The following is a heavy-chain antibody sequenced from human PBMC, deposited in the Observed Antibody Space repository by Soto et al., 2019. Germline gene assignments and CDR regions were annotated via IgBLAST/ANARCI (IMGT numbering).Heavy chain of an antibody. D-gene: IGHD5-18*01. CDR1: GFTFSSYE. CDR2: ISSSGSTI. CDR3: ARALRGCRYVVFDY. V-gene: IGHV3-48*03. Sequence: GGSLRLSCAASGFTFSSYEMNWVRQAPGKGLEWVSYISSSGSTIYYADSVKGRFTISRDNTKNSLYLQMNSLRAEDTAVYYCARALRGCRYVVFDYWGQGTLVTVSS. J-gene: IGHJ4*02.